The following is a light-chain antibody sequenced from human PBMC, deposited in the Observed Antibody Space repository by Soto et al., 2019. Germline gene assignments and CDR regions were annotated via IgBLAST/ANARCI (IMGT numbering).Light chain of an antibody. CDR2: GAS. CDR1: QSVRSNY. J-gene: IGKJ1*01. V-gene: IGKV3-20*01. CDR3: QQYVSAPWT. Sequence: EIVLTQYPGTLSLSPGERATLSCRASQSVRSNYLAWYQQKPGQAPRLLIYGASSRATGIPDRFSGSGSGTDFTLTISRLEPEDFAVYYCQQYVSAPWTFGQGTKVEIK.